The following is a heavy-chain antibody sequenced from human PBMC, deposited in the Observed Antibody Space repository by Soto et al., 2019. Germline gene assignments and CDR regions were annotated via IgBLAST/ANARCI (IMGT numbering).Heavy chain of an antibody. CDR1: GYTFTSYG. CDR2: FSAYNGKT. J-gene: IGHJ5*02. V-gene: IGHV1-18*01. D-gene: IGHD2-2*03. Sequence: QVQLVQSGAEVKKPGASVKVYCKASGYTFTSYGLTWVRQAPGKGLEWMGWFSAYNGKTNYAQKLQGSVTMTTDTTTSTAYMELMSLRSDDTAVYYCARHGVGYCISTSCLNWFDPGGQGTLVTVSS. CDR3: ARHGVGYCISTSCLNWFDP.